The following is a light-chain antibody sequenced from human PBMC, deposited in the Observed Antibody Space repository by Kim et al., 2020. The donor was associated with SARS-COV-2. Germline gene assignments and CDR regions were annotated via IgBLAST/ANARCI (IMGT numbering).Light chain of an antibody. CDR1: QSVSSN. J-gene: IGKJ1*01. Sequence: VSPGERATLSCRASQSVSSNLAWYQQKPGQDPRLLIYGASTRATGIPARCSGSGSGTEFTLTISSLQSEDFAVYYCQQYNNWPWTFGQGTKVDIK. V-gene: IGKV3-15*01. CDR3: QQYNNWPWT. CDR2: GAS.